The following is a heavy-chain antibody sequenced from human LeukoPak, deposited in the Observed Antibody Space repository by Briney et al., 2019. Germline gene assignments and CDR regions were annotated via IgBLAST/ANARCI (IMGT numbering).Heavy chain of an antibody. CDR1: GGTFSSYA. CDR3: ARGRGYSYGYLDY. V-gene: IGHV1-69*13. J-gene: IGHJ4*02. CDR2: IIPIFGTA. Sequence: SVKVPCKASGGTFSSYAISWVRQAPGQGLEWMGGIIPIFGTANYAQKFQGRVTITADESTSTAYMELSSLRSEDTAVYYCARGRGYSYGYLDYWGQGTLVTVSS. D-gene: IGHD5-18*01.